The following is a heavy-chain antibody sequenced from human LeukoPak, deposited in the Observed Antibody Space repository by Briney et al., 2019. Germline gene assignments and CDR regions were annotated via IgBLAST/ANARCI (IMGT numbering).Heavy chain of an antibody. Sequence: SETLSLTCTVSGGSVSSGSYYWSWIRQPPGKGLEWIGYIYYSGSTNYNPSLKSRVTISVDTSKNQFSLKLSSVTAADTAVYYCANGRDQLPPYLYYCYGMDVWGQGTTLTVSS. CDR2: IYYSGST. J-gene: IGHJ6*02. V-gene: IGHV4-61*01. CDR1: GGSVSSGSYY. D-gene: IGHD2-2*01. CDR3: ANGRDQLPPYLYYCYGMDV.